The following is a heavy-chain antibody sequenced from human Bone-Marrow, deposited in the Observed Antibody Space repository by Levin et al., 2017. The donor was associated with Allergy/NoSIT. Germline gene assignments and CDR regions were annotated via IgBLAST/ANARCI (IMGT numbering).Heavy chain of an antibody. Sequence: PGGSLRLSCVGSGFTFSSFAMTWVRQAPGKGLEWVSVISGSGGSTYYADSVKGRFTMSRDNSINTLYLQMSTLRAEDTGVYYWVKALTLLAADGRTYGLDVWGQGTTVTVSS. V-gene: IGHV3-23*01. J-gene: IGHJ6*02. CDR2: ISGSGGST. D-gene: IGHD6-13*01. CDR3: VKALTLLAADGRTYGLDV. CDR1: GFTFSSFA.